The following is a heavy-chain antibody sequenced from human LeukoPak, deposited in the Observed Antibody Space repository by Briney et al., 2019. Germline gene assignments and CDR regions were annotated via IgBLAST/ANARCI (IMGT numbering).Heavy chain of an antibody. J-gene: IGHJ4*02. CDR2: ISYGGSNK. V-gene: IGHV3-30*18. D-gene: IGHD2-15*01. CDR1: GFXFSSYG. Sequence: PGRSLRLSCAASGFXFSSYGMHWVRQAPGKGLEWVAVISYGGSNKFYADSVKGRFTISRDNSKNTLYLQMNSLRAEDTAVYYCAKDVGMIGYCSSGSCYAIDCWGQGTLVTVSS. CDR3: AKDVGMIGYCSSGSCYAIDC.